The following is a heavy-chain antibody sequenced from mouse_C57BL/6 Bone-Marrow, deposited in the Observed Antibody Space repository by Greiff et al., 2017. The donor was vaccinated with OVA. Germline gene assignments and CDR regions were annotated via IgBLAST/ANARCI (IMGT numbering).Heavy chain of an antibody. CDR3: ARSDIYPYAMDY. J-gene: IGHJ4*01. D-gene: IGHD1-1*01. Sequence: QVQLQQPGAELVKPGASVKLSCKASGYTFTSYWMHWVKQRPGRGLAWIGRIDPNRGGTKYNEKFKSKATLTVDKPSSTAYMQLSSLTSEDSAVYYCARSDIYPYAMDYWGQGTSVTVSS. V-gene: IGHV1-72*01. CDR2: IDPNRGGT. CDR1: GYTFTSYW.